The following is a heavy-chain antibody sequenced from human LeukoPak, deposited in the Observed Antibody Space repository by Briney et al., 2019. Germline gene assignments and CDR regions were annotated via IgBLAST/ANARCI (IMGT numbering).Heavy chain of an antibody. J-gene: IGHJ2*01. Sequence: GGSLRLSCAASGFTFSSYSMNWVRQAPGKGLEWVSSISSSSSYIYYADSVKGRFTISRDNSKNTLYLQMNSLRAEDTAVYYCAKLLYLGYFDLWGRGTLVTVSS. CDR1: GFTFSSYS. CDR3: AKLLYLGYFDL. V-gene: IGHV3-21*04. D-gene: IGHD2-21*01. CDR2: ISSSSSYI.